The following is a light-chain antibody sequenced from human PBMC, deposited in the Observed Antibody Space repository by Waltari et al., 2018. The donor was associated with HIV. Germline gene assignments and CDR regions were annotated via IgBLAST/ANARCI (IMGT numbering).Light chain of an antibody. CDR3: AAWDDSLSGLV. Sequence: QSVLTQPPSASGTPGQRVTISCSGSSSNIGSNYVFWYQQLPGTAPKLLIYRNNQRPSGVPDRFSGSKSGTSASLAIRGLRSEDEADYYCAAWDDSLSGLVFGGGTKLTVL. CDR1: SSNIGSNY. V-gene: IGLV1-47*01. J-gene: IGLJ3*02. CDR2: RNN.